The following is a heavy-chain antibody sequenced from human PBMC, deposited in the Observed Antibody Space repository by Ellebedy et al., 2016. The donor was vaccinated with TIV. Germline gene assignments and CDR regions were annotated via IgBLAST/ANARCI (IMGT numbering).Heavy chain of an antibody. Sequence: GGSLRLSCGTSGFTFSNYWMTWVRQAPGKGLEWVANIKQDGSEKYYVDSVMGRFTISRDNAKNSVYLQMNSLRAEDTAVYYCARDQWLGRAYYFDSWGQGTLVTVSS. CDR1: GFTFSNYW. CDR3: ARDQWLGRAYYFDS. J-gene: IGHJ4*02. V-gene: IGHV3-7*01. CDR2: IKQDGSEK. D-gene: IGHD6-19*01.